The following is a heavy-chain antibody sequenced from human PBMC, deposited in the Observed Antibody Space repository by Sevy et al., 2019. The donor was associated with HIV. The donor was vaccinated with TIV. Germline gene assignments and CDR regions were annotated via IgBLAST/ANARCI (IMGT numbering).Heavy chain of an antibody. J-gene: IGHJ4*02. Sequence: GGSLRLSCAASGFTFSSYSMNWVRQAPGKGLEWVSYISSSSSTIYYADSVKGRFTISRDNAKNSLYLQMNSLRAEDTAVYYCARDPTDYYDSSGYYHEGFDYWGQRTLVTVSS. V-gene: IGHV3-48*01. CDR3: ARDPTDYYDSSGYYHEGFDY. CDR2: ISSSSSTI. CDR1: GFTFSSYS. D-gene: IGHD3-22*01.